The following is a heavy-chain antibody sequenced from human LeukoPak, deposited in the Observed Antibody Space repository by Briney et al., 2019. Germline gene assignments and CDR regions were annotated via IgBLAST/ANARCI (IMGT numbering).Heavy chain of an antibody. V-gene: IGHV1-69*06. CDR1: GGTFSSYA. D-gene: IGHD2-15*01. J-gene: IGHJ5*02. CDR3: ARVVVEAAMGWNWFDP. CDR2: IIPIFGTA. Sequence: SVKVSCKASGGTFSSYAISWVRQAPGQGLEWMGGIIPIFGTANYAQKFQGRVTITADKSTSTAYMELSSLRSEDTAVYYCARVVVEAAMGWNWFDPWGQGTLVTVSS.